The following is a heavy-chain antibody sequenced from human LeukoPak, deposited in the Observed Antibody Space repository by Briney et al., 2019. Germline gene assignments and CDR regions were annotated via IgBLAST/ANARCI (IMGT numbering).Heavy chain of an antibody. CDR3: TRRYWFDT. Sequence: SETLSLTCTVSGYSMNSPYYWGWIRQPPGKGLEWIGSIYKSGSAYYNPSLKSRVAMSVDTSKNQFSLRPSSVTAADTAVYYCTRRYWFDTWGQGTLVTVSS. CDR1: GYSMNSPYY. CDR2: IYKSGSA. V-gene: IGHV4-38-2*02. J-gene: IGHJ5*02.